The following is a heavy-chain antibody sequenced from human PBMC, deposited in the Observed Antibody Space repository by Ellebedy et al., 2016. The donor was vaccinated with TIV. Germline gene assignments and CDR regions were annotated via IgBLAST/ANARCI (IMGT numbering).Heavy chain of an antibody. CDR1: GGSISSGGYY. CDR2: IYYSGST. J-gene: IGHJ3*02. D-gene: IGHD3-10*01. CDR3: ARERGYGSGSRYLYSDAFDI. Sequence: SETLSLTXTVSGGSISSGGYYWSWIRQHPGKGLEWIGYIYYSGSTYYNPSLKSRVTISVDTSKNQFSLKLSSVTAADTAVYYCARERGYGSGSRYLYSDAFDIWGQGTMVTVFS. V-gene: IGHV4-31*03.